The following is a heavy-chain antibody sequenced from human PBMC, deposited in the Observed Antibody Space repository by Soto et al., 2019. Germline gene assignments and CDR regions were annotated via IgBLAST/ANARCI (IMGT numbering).Heavy chain of an antibody. D-gene: IGHD2-2*01. CDR3: ARVPDR. Sequence: QLQLQESGSGLVKHSQTLSLSSAVSGGSISSGGYSWSWTRQPPGKGLEWIRYIYHSGSTYYNPSLQRRVTISVDRSKNQFSLKLSSVSAADTAVYYCARVPDRWGQGTLVTVSS. CDR1: GGSISSGGYS. CDR2: IYHSGST. J-gene: IGHJ5*02. V-gene: IGHV4-30-2*01.